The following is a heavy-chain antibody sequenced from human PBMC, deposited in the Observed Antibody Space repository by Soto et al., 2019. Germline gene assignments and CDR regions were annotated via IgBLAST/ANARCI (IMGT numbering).Heavy chain of an antibody. CDR3: ARDASYYSLWSGYYPSRNGMDV. Sequence: QVQVVESGGGVVQPGRSLRLCCAASGFTFSSFGMHWVRQAPGKGLEWVSLIWYDGSKKSYGDSVKGRFTISRDNSRNTVYLQMSSLRADDTAVYYCARDASYYSLWSGYYPSRNGMDVWGQGTTVTVSS. CDR1: GFTFSSFG. J-gene: IGHJ6*02. V-gene: IGHV3-33*01. D-gene: IGHD3-3*01. CDR2: IWYDGSKK.